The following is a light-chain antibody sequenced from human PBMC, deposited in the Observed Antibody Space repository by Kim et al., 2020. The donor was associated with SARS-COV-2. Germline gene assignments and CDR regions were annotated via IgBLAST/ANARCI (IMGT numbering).Light chain of an antibody. J-gene: IGLJ2*01. CDR2: RDK. Sequence: PGRATILVLYRDKERPSWIPERFSGSRSGTTHTLTITGVQTEDEADYFCQSADISGISWIFGGGTQLTVL. V-gene: IGLV3-25*03. CDR3: QSADISGISWI.